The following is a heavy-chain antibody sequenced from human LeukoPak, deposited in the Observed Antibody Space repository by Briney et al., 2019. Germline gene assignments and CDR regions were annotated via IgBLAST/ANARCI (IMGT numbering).Heavy chain of an antibody. Sequence: KVGESLKISCKGSGYSFTSYWISWVRLMPGEGLEWMGTIDPGDSYTNYSPSFQGHVTISVDRSITTAYLQWSSLKASDTAIYYCARRWTDSSGYFYGGFDPWGQGTLVTVSS. CDR1: GYSFTSYW. D-gene: IGHD3-22*01. V-gene: IGHV5-10-1*01. CDR3: ARRWTDSSGYFYGGFDP. J-gene: IGHJ5*02. CDR2: IDPGDSYT.